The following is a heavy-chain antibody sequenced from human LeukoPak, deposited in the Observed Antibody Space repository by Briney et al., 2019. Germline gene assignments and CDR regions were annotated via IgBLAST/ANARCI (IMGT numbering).Heavy chain of an antibody. CDR2: INAGNGNT. Sequence: ASVKVSCKASGYTFTSYAMHWVRQAPGQRLEWMGWINAGNGNTKYSQKFQGRVTITRDTSASTAYMELSSLRSEDTAVYYCARGGEALLLWSLTYDILTGYYDHWGQGTLVTVSS. CDR1: GYTFTSYA. J-gene: IGHJ5*02. V-gene: IGHV1-3*01. D-gene: IGHD3-9*01. CDR3: ARGGEALLLWSLTYDILTGYYDH.